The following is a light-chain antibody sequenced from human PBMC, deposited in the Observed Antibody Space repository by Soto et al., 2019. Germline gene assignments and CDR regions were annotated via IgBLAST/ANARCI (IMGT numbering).Light chain of an antibody. J-gene: IGKJ4*01. V-gene: IGKV1-5*03. CDR3: QQYNNYPLT. Sequence: DIQMTQSPSTLSASVGDRVTITCRASQSISTWLAWYQQKPGKAPKLLIYKASSLEGGVPSRFSGSGSGTEINITISSLQPDDFATYYCQQYNNYPLTFGGGTTVDIK. CDR2: KAS. CDR1: QSISTW.